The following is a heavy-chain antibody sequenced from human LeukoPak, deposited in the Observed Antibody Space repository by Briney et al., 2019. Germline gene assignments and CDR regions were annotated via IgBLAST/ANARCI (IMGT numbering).Heavy chain of an antibody. Sequence: SVKVSCKASGYTFTSYGISWVRQAPGQGLEWMGGIIPIFGTANYAQKFQGRVTMTEDTSTDTAYMELSSLRSEDTAVYYCATVHPPYYYDSSGYSLDYWGQGTLVTVSS. CDR2: IIPIFGTA. D-gene: IGHD3-22*01. J-gene: IGHJ4*02. CDR1: GYTFTSYG. CDR3: ATVHPPYYYDSSGYSLDY. V-gene: IGHV1-69*06.